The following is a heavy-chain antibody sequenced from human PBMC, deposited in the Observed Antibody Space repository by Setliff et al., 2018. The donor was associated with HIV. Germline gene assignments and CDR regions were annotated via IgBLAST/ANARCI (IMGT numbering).Heavy chain of an antibody. Sequence: SETLSLTCAVYNVAISSNSYYWGWIRQPPGRGLEWIGSISQSGTTYYSPSLKNRVTISVDTSRNRFSLKLGSVSASDTANYYCARQPLYFGEPYYFDYWGLGTLVTVS. V-gene: IGHV4-39*01. CDR1: NVAISSNSYY. J-gene: IGHJ4*02. CDR2: ISQSGTT. D-gene: IGHD3-10*01. CDR3: ARQPLYFGEPYYFDY.